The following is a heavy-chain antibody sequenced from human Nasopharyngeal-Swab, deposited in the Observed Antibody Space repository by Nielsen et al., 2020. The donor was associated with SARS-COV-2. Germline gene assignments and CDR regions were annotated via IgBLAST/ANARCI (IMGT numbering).Heavy chain of an antibody. D-gene: IGHD2-15*01. V-gene: IGHV5-51*01. Sequence: GESLKISCKGSGYSFTNNWIGWVRQMPGKGLELMGIIYPGDSDTKYSPSLQGQVTISADKSSSTAYLQWSSLKASDSGMYYCARQSCSGGTCYSWWYFDPWGRGTLVTVSS. J-gene: IGHJ2*01. CDR1: GYSFTNNW. CDR3: ARQSCSGGTCYSWWYFDP. CDR2: IYPGDSDT.